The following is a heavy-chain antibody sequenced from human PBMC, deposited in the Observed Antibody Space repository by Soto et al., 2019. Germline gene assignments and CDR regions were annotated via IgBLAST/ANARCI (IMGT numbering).Heavy chain of an antibody. D-gene: IGHD3-22*01. CDR2: IGSSSATI. Sequence: EVQLLESGGGLVQPGGSLRLSCAASGFTFSFYTFNWVRQAPGKGLEWVSNIGSSSATIYYAGSVKGRFTISRDNAKNSLYPQMNSLRDEDTAVYYCARDGRVNSYSSGYSDDWGQGTLVTVSS. CDR1: GFTFSFYT. CDR3: ARDGRVNSYSSGYSDD. V-gene: IGHV3-48*02. J-gene: IGHJ4*02.